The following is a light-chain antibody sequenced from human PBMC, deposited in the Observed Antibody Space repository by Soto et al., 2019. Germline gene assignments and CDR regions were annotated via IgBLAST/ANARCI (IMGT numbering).Light chain of an antibody. Sequence: AVQMTQSPSSLSASVGDRVIITCRASQDIRDDLGWYQQKPGEAPKLVIYGVSRLPSGVPSRFSGSGSGTDFTLTISCLQSEDFATYYCQQYYSYPPATFGQGTRLEIK. J-gene: IGKJ5*01. V-gene: IGKV1-6*01. CDR3: QQYYSYPPAT. CDR1: QDIRDD. CDR2: GVS.